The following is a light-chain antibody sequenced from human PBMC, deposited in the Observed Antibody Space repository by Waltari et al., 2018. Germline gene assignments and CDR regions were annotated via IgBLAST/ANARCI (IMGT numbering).Light chain of an antibody. CDR1: QSLLISNGNNF. CDR3: MQGLQIPLT. Sequence: DIALTQSPLSLPVTPGEPASISCKSSQSLLISNGNNFLDWYLQRPGQSPQLLIYMGSNRASGVPDRFSGSGSGTDFTLKISRVEAEDVGIYYCMQGLQIPLTFGGGTKVEIK. CDR2: MGS. J-gene: IGKJ4*01. V-gene: IGKV2-28*01.